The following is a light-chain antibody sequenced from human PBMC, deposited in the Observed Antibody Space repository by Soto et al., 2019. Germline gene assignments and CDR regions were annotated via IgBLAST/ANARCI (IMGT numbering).Light chain of an antibody. Sequence: EIVFTQSPATLSLSPGERATLSCRASQSVGSYLAWYQHKPGQAPSLLIYDASNRATGIPARFSGSGSGTDLTLTISSLEPEDFAVYYCQQRSNGLTFGGGTKVDIK. V-gene: IGKV3-11*01. CDR3: QQRSNGLT. CDR2: DAS. CDR1: QSVGSY. J-gene: IGKJ4*01.